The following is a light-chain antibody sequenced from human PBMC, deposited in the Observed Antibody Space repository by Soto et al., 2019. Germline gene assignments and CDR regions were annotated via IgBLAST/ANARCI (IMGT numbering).Light chain of an antibody. CDR3: AAWYDSLSGQV. CDR2: RNN. V-gene: IGLV1-47*01. J-gene: IGLJ1*01. CDR1: SSNIGSNY. Sequence: QSVLTQPPSASGTPGQRVTISCSGSSSNIGSNYVYWYQQLPGTDPTLLIYRNNQRPSCVPDRFSGSKSGTSASLAISGLRSEDEADYYCAAWYDSLSGQVFGPGTKLTVL.